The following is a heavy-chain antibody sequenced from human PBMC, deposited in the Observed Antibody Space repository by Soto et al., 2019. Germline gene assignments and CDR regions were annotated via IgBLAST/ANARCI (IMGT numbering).Heavy chain of an antibody. CDR1: GYSFTSYW. Sequence: PGESLKISCKGSGYSFTSYWMSWVRQMPGKGLEWMGRIDPSDSYTNYSPSFQGHVTISADKSISTAYLQWSSLKASDTAMYYCARRSSSSWYHYGMDVWGQGTTVTVSS. CDR3: ARRSSSSWYHYGMDV. V-gene: IGHV5-10-1*01. J-gene: IGHJ6*02. CDR2: IDPSDSYT. D-gene: IGHD6-13*01.